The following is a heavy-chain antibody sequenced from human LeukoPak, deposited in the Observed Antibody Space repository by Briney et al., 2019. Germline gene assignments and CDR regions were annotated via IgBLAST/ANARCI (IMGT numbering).Heavy chain of an antibody. CDR3: AKSNGYGLVDI. CDR2: IFYSGST. CDR1: GGSINSYY. Sequence: PSETLSLTCTVSGGSINSYYWSWIRQPPGKGLEWIGNIFYSGSTYYSPSLRSRVTISLDTSRNQFSLKLNSVTAADTAVYYCAKSNGYGLVDIWGQGTMVTVSS. D-gene: IGHD3-10*01. J-gene: IGHJ3*02. V-gene: IGHV4-59*12.